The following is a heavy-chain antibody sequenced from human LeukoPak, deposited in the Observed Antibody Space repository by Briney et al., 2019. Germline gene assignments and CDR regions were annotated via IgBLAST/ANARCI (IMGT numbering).Heavy chain of an antibody. J-gene: IGHJ3*02. CDR3: ARHGGETIVAMILHAFDI. D-gene: IGHD5-12*01. CDR1: GGSIRSYS. V-gene: IGHV4-59*08. Sequence: PSETLSLTCTVSGGSIRSYSWSWIRQPPGKGLEWIGSKSHSGSTNYNPSLKSRVTTSVDTSKNQISLKLTSVTAADTAVYYCARHGGETIVAMILHAFDIWGQGTVVTVSS. CDR2: KSHSGST.